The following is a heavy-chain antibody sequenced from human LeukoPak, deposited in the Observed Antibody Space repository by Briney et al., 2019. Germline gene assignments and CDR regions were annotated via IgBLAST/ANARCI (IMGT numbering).Heavy chain of an antibody. CDR3: AKAGSMATPTPYYFDY. V-gene: IGHV3-23*01. CDR1: GFTFSGHA. CDR2: ISGSGTNT. D-gene: IGHD5-24*01. J-gene: IGHJ4*02. Sequence: PGGSLRLSCAASGFTFSGHAMGWVRQAPGKGLDWVSSISGSGTNTYYADSVKGRFTISRDSSQNTLYLQMNSLRAEDTAVYYCAKAGSMATPTPYYFDYWGQGTLVTVSS.